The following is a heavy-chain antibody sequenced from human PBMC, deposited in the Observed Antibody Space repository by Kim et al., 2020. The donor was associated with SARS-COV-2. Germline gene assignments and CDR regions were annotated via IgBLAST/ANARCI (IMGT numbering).Heavy chain of an antibody. CDR2: IGYSGGSI. D-gene: IGHD3-3*01. CDR3: AKEPGDGLVGYYTRFD. J-gene: IGHJ4*01. Sequence: GGSLRLSCVASGFTFSSYGMSWVRQAPGKGLEWVSVIGYSGGSIYYTDSVKGRFTISRDNSKNTLYLQMNSLRADDTAVYYCAKEPGDGLVGYYTRFD. V-gene: IGHV3-23*01. CDR1: GFTFSSYG.